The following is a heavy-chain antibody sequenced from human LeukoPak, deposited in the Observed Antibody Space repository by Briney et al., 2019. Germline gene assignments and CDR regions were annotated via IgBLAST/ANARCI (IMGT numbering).Heavy chain of an antibody. CDR2: FDPEDGET. Sequence: ASVKVSCKVSGYTLTELPMHWVRQAPGKGLEWMGGFDPEDGETIYAQKFQGRVTMTEDTSTDTAYMELSSLRSEDTAVYYCATDRAVAGTVSFDYWGQGTLVTVSS. CDR1: GYTLTELP. CDR3: ATDRAVAGTVSFDY. D-gene: IGHD6-19*01. J-gene: IGHJ4*02. V-gene: IGHV1-24*01.